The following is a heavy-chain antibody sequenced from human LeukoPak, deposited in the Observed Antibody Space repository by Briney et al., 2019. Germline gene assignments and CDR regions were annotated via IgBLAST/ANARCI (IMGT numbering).Heavy chain of an antibody. J-gene: IGHJ3*02. CDR2: IYSGGST. Sequence: QPGGSLRLSCAASEFSVGSNYMTWVRQAPGKGLEWVSLIYSGGSTYYADSVKGRFTISRDNSKNTLYLQMNSLRAEDTAVYYCANDGAYYDINTYAFDIWGQGTMVTVSS. CDR1: EFSVGSNY. V-gene: IGHV3-66*01. D-gene: IGHD3-22*01. CDR3: ANDGAYYDINTYAFDI.